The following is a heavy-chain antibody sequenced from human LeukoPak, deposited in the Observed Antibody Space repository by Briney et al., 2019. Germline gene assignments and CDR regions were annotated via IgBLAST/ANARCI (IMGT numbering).Heavy chain of an antibody. J-gene: IGHJ4*02. V-gene: IGHV3-74*01. CDR2: INSDGSST. CDR3: ARFQYSSGPTDY. D-gene: IGHD6-19*01. CDR1: EFTFSSYW. Sequence: PGGSLRLSCAASEFTFSSYWMHWVRQAPGKGLVWVSRINSDGSSTSYADSVKGRFTISRDNAKNTLYLQMNSLRAEDTAVYYCARFQYSSGPTDYWGQGTLVTVSS.